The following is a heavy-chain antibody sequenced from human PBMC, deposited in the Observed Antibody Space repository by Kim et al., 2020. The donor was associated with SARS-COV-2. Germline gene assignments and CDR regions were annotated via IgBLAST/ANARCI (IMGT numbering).Heavy chain of an antibody. V-gene: IGHV5-10-1*01. CDR1: GYNFPMYW. D-gene: IGHD3-16*01. CDR3: ARGGTTHFDY. Sequence: GESLKISCEGSGYNFPMYWITWVRQMPGKGLEWVGKIDPSDSYTKYSPSFEGHVTISADKSVRTAYLHWNSLKASDTAMYCCARGGTTHFDYWGQGTQVTVSS. CDR2: IDPSDSYT. J-gene: IGHJ4*02.